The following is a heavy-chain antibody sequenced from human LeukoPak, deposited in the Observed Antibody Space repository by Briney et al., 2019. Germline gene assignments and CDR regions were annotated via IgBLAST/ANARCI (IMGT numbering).Heavy chain of an antibody. CDR2: ISSSGSTI. CDR1: GFTFSDYY. J-gene: IGHJ6*03. Sequence: GGSLRLSCAASGFTFSDYYMSWIRQAPGKGLEWVSYISSSGSTIYYADSVKGRFTISRNNAKNSLYLQMNSLRAEDTAVYYCARVVVVVPAAISRYYMDVWGKGTTVTISS. D-gene: IGHD2-2*01. V-gene: IGHV3-11*01. CDR3: ARVVVVVPAAISRYYMDV.